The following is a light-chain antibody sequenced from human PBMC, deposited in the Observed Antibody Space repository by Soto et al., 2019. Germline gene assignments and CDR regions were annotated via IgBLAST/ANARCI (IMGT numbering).Light chain of an antibody. Sequence: DIVMTQSPDALNVSLGERATINCKTSQSILSSANNKNYLVLYQQKPGQPPKVLINWASTRESGVPDRFSGSGSGADFNLTISSLQAEDVAVYYCQQYYSTPPTFGGGTKREIK. CDR1: QSILSSANNKNY. V-gene: IGKV4-1*01. CDR3: QQYYSTPPT. J-gene: IGKJ4*01. CDR2: WAS.